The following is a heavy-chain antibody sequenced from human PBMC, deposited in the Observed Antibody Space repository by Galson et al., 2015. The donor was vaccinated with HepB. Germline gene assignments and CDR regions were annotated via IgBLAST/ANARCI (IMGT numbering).Heavy chain of an antibody. Sequence: SLRLSCAASGFTFSSYAMHWVRQAPGKGLEWVAVISYDGSNKYYADSVKGRFTISRDNSKNTLYLQMNSLRAEDTAVYYCARGGLNAQYCTNGVCYNDAFDIWGQGTMVTVSS. CDR2: ISYDGSNK. CDR3: ARGGLNAQYCTNGVCYNDAFDI. V-gene: IGHV3-30-3*01. J-gene: IGHJ3*02. CDR1: GFTFSSYA. D-gene: IGHD2-8*01.